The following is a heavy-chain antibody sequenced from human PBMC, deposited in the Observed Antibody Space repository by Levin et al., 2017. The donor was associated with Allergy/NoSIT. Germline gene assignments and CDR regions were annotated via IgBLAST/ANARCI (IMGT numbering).Heavy chain of an antibody. CDR1: GFTFADYA. CDR2: IRSKANGGTT. Sequence: GGSLRLSCSASGFTFADYALSWFRQAPGKGLEWVGFIRSKANGGTTEYATSVKGRFTIVRDDSRTSAYLQMNSLMLDDTAVYYCTRGYHGTYGENDYWGQGTLVTVSS. CDR3: TRGYHGTYGENDY. V-gene: IGHV3-49*03. D-gene: IGHD3-10*01. J-gene: IGHJ4*02.